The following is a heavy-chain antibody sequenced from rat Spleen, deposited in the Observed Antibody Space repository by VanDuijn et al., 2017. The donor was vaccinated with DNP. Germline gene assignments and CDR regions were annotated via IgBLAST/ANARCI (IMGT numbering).Heavy chain of an antibody. D-gene: IGHD1-12*01. J-gene: IGHJ4*01. CDR3: ARHRTIMPYYYAMDA. V-gene: IGHV5-25*01. CDR1: GFTFSDYY. CDR2: ITSGGSNT. Sequence: EVQLVESGGGLVQPGRSMKLSCAASGFTFSDYYMAWVRQAPKKGLEWVATITSGGSNTYYPDSLKGRFTISRDNAKNTLYLQMDSLRSEDTATYYCARHRTIMPYYYAMDAWGQGASVTVSS.